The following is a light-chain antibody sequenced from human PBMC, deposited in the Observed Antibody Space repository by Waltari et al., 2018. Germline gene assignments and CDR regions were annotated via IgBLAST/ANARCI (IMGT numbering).Light chain of an antibody. CDR3: SSYTSSSTYV. Sequence: QSALTQPASVSGSPGQSITISCTGTSSDIGAYNYFSWYQKNPGKATKVMIYDVSNRPPGVSSRFSGSKSGNTASLTISVLQAEDEADYYCSSYTSSSTYVFGSGTMVTVL. CDR2: DVS. CDR1: SSDIGAYNY. V-gene: IGLV2-14*01. J-gene: IGLJ1*01.